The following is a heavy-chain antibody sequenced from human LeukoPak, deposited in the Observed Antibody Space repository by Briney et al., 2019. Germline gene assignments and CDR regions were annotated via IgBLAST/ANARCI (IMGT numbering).Heavy chain of an antibody. CDR1: GYTVTGYY. J-gene: IGHJ4*02. D-gene: IGHD2-15*01. CDR3: ARDQAFVYCSGGTCYDGY. Sequence: GASVKVSCKASGYTVTGYYMHWVRQAPGQGLEWMGWINPNSGDTHYAQKFQGRVTMTRDTSINTAYMELSRLRSDDTAVYYCARDQAFVYCSGGTCYDGYWGQGSLVTVSS. V-gene: IGHV1-2*02. CDR2: INPNSGDT.